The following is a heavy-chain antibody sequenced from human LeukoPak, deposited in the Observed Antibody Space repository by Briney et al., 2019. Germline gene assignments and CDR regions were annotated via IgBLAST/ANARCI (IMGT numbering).Heavy chain of an antibody. CDR1: RYTFTTYF. Sequence: SLKLSCKASRYTFTTYFMHWVRHAPRQGLEWVGILNPSGSSTSYPQKIQGRVTVTRDTSTSTVYMELSSLRSEDAAVYYWARTAGRTFDYWGQGTLVTVSS. J-gene: IGHJ4*02. CDR2: LNPSGSST. CDR3: ARTAGRTFDY. D-gene: IGHD6-6*01. V-gene: IGHV1-46*01.